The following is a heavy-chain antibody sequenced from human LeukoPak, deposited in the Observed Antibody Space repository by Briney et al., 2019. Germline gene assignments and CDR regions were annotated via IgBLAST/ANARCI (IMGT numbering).Heavy chain of an antibody. CDR3: AREPGIAVAGTFSGRFDP. D-gene: IGHD6-19*01. CDR1: GFTFSSYS. CDR2: ISSSSSYI. V-gene: IGHV3-21*01. Sequence: GGSLRLSCAASGFTFSSYSMNWVRQAPGKGLECVSSISSSSSYIYYADSVKGRFTISRDNAKNSLYLQMNSLRAEDTAVYYCAREPGIAVAGTFSGRFDPWGQGTLVTVSS. J-gene: IGHJ5*02.